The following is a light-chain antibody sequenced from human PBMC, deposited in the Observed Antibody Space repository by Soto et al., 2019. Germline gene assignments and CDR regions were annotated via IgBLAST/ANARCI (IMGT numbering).Light chain of an antibody. V-gene: IGLV2-14*01. CDR2: DVS. J-gene: IGLJ1*01. CDR3: SSYTSSSTPSYV. CDR1: SSDVGGYNY. Sequence: QSALTQPASVSGSPGQSITISCTGTSSDVGGYNYVSWYQQHPGKAPKLMIYDVSNRPSGVSNRFSGSKSGNTASLTISWLQAVYEADYYCSSYTSSSTPSYVFGNGTKVTVL.